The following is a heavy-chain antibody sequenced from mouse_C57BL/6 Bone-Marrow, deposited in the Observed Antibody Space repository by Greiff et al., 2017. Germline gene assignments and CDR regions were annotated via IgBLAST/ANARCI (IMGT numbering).Heavy chain of an antibody. D-gene: IGHD2-3*01. Sequence: VESGEGLVKPGGSLKLSCAASGFTFSSYAMSWVRQTPEKRLEWVAYISSGGDYIYYADTVKGRFTISRDNARNTLYLQMSSLKSEDTAMYYCTREGLGYDGYSGFAYWGQGTLVTVSA. J-gene: IGHJ3*01. CDR3: TREGLGYDGYSGFAY. CDR2: ISSGGDYI. V-gene: IGHV5-9-1*02. CDR1: GFTFSSYA.